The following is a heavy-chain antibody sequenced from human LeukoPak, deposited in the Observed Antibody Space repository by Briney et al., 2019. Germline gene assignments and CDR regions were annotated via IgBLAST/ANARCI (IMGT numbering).Heavy chain of an antibody. D-gene: IGHD2-2*01. Sequence: GSLRLSCAVSGFTFSTHAMHWVRQPPGKGLEWIGEIDHLGRTNYNPSLKSRVGISIDTSKNQFSVKMTSVTAADTAVYFCARPQHCSATTCSGPLRYWGQGNLVLVSS. CDR1: GFTFSTHA. CDR2: IDHLGRT. J-gene: IGHJ4*03. V-gene: IGHV4-34*01. CDR3: ARPQHCSATTCSGPLRY.